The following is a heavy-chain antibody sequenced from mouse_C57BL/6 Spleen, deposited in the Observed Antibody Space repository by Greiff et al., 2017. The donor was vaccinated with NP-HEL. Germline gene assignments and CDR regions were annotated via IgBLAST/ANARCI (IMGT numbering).Heavy chain of an antibody. Sequence: VKLQQPGTELVKPGASVKLSCKASGYTFTSYWMHWVKQRPGQGLEWIGNINPSNGGTNYNEKFKSKATLTVDKSSSTAYMQLSSLTSEDSAVYYCASPTVVAPYYFDYWGQGTTLTVSS. V-gene: IGHV1-53*01. D-gene: IGHD1-1*01. J-gene: IGHJ2*01. CDR1: GYTFTSYW. CDR2: INPSNGGT. CDR3: ASPTVVAPYYFDY.